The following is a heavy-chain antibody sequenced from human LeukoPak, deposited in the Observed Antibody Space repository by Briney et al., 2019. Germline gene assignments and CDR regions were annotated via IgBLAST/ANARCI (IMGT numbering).Heavy chain of an antibody. Sequence: GASVKVSCKASGGTFSSYAISWVRQAPGQGLEWMGRIIPIFGTANYAQKFQGRVTITTDESTSTAYTELSSLRSEDTAVYYCAREDSSGWSQFDYWGQGTLVTVSS. J-gene: IGHJ4*02. V-gene: IGHV1-69*05. CDR1: GGTFSSYA. D-gene: IGHD6-19*01. CDR3: AREDSSGWSQFDY. CDR2: IIPIFGTA.